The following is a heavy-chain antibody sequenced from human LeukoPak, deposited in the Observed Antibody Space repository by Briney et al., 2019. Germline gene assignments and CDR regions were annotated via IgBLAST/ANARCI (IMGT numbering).Heavy chain of an antibody. CDR1: GGTFSRSG. V-gene: IGHV1-69*13. J-gene: IGHJ4*02. D-gene: IGHD3-22*01. CDR2: IIPIFGTA. CDR3: ARDGAIFDSSGYYFLW. Sequence: SVKVSCKASGGTFSRSGISWVRRAPGQGLEWMGGIIPIFGTANYAQKFQGRVRITADESTSTAYLELTSLRSEDTAIYYCARDGAIFDSSGYYFLWWGQGTLVTVSS.